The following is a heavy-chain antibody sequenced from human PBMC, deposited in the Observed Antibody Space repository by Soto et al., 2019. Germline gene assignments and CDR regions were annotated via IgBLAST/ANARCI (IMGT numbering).Heavy chain of an antibody. Sequence: ASVKVSCKASGYTFTSYGTSWVRQAPGQGLEWMGWISAYNGNTNYAQKLQGRVTMTTDTSTSTAYMELRSLRSDDTAVYYRARHMWDYYDSSGYYGDVAFDIWGQGTMVTVSS. J-gene: IGHJ3*02. V-gene: IGHV1-18*01. D-gene: IGHD3-22*01. CDR1: GYTFTSYG. CDR3: ARHMWDYYDSSGYYGDVAFDI. CDR2: ISAYNGNT.